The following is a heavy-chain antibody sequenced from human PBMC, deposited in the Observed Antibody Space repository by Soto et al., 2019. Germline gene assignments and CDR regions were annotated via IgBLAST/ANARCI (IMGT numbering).Heavy chain of an antibody. D-gene: IGHD3-10*01. CDR2: INAGNGNT. V-gene: IGHV1-3*01. CDR3: ASGILLWLGTEIFCLAP. CDR1: GYTFISHP. J-gene: IGHJ4*02. Sequence: ASVKVSCKASGYTFISHPIHWVRQAPGQRLEWMGWINAGNGNTKYSQKFQGRVTITRDTSASTAYMELSRLRSEDTALYYCASGILLWLGTEIFCLAPGGRGPLVTVSS.